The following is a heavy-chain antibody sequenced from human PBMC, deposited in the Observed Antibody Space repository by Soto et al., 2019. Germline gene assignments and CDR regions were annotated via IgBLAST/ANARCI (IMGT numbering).Heavy chain of an antibody. CDR3: ATGRDAYEHGYS. J-gene: IGHJ4*02. V-gene: IGHV3-33*01. Sequence: QVQLVESGGGVVQPGGSLTLSCAASGFRLSYYGMHWVRQAPGKGLKWLAVIWYDGTEIYDADSAKGRFTISRDTSKNLRDHQRNNLRADDTAIYDGATGRDAYEHGYSWGQGTLVSVSS. D-gene: IGHD5-12*01. CDR2: IWYDGTEI. CDR1: GFRLSYYG.